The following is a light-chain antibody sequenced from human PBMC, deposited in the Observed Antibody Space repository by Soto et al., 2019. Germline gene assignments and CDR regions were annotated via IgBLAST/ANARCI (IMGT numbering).Light chain of an antibody. CDR1: QGLVSKDRNTF. J-gene: IGKJ2*01. CDR3: VEGTHWDK. CDR2: KVS. V-gene: IGKV2-30*01. Sequence: VWVRQSPLSRPVRLGETASISCSSSQGLVSKDRNTFFNWIHQRPGHSPRRLINKVSDRDSGFKDRFSRRRSGTDVTVKISRVEAEDVGVYYRVEGTHWDKFGQGTKVDIK.